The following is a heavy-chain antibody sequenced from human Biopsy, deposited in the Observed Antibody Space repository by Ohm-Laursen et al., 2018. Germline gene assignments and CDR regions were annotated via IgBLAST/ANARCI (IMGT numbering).Heavy chain of an antibody. Sequence: GASVKVSCKVSGYTLTELSIHWVRQTGGKGLEWMGGFDREERKTVYAEKFQGRVTMTEDTSTDTVYMEVTSLRSDDKAVYYCATGPYYDTRFYYNVRPFDFWGQGTLVTVSS. CDR1: GYTLTELS. V-gene: IGHV1-24*01. J-gene: IGHJ4*02. CDR3: ATGPYYDTRFYYNVRPFDF. CDR2: FDREERKT. D-gene: IGHD3-10*01.